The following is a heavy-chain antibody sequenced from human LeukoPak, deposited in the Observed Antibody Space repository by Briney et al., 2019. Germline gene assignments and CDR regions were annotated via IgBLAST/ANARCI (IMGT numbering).Heavy chain of an antibody. CDR2: ISGSGGST. CDR1: GFTFSSYA. J-gene: IGHJ6*03. Sequence: PGGSLRLSCAASGFTFSSYAMSWVRQAPGKGLDWVSAISGSGGSTYYADSVKGRFTISRNNSKNTLYLQMNSLRAEDTAVYYCAKAGATYWKIYYYYMDVWGKGTTVTVSS. CDR3: AKAGATYWKIYYYYMDV. V-gene: IGHV3-23*01. D-gene: IGHD1-26*01.